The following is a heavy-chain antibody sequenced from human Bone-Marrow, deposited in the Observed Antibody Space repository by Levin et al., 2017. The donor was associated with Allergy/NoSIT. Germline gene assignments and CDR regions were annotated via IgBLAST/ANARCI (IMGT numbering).Heavy chain of an antibody. Sequence: PSETLSLTCTVSGDSISSGGYYWSWIRQHPGKGLEWIGYIYYSGSTFFNPSLKSRITILVDTSKNQFSLKLSSVTAADTAVYYCARVRATYCSGGSCLGAFDIWGQGTMVTVSS. V-gene: IGHV4-31*03. CDR1: GDSISSGGYY. CDR2: IYYSGST. D-gene: IGHD2-15*01. CDR3: ARVRATYCSGGSCLGAFDI. J-gene: IGHJ3*02.